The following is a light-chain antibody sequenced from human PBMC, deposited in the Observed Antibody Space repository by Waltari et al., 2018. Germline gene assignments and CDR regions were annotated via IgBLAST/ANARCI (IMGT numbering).Light chain of an antibody. CDR1: SSNIGSGYA. CDR2: DNS. CDR3: QSYDTSLSGYV. J-gene: IGLJ1*01. V-gene: IGLV1-40*01. Sequence: QPVLTQPPSVSGAPGQRVTISCTGSSSNIGSGYAVHWYQQLPGTAPQVIISDNSDRPSGVPDRFSGSKSDTSASLAITGLQAEDEADYYCQSYDTSLSGYVFGTGTKVTVL.